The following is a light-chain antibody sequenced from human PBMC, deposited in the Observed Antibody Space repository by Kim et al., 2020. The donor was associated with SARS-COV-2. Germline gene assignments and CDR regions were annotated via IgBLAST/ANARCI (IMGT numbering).Light chain of an antibody. CDR2: GAS. J-gene: IGKJ1*01. CDR1: LGLSRNS. V-gene: IGKV3-20*01. Sequence: LPGKRTLLSFRASLGLSRNSLSWDQQKPGQAPRHLIYGASSRATGIPDRFGGSGSGTDFTLTITRLEPEDFAVYYCQQYSSSPATFGQGTKVDIK. CDR3: QQYSSSPAT.